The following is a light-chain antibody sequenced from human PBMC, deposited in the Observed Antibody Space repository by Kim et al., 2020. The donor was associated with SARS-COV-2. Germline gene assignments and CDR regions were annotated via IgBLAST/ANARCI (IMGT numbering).Light chain of an antibody. CDR1: QSVSSRY. V-gene: IGKV3-20*01. CDR3: QQYDTSFLYT. Sequence: SPGEKVTLSCRASQSVSSRYLAWYQQKPGRAPRLLIYGASTRASGIPDRFSGSDLGTDFTLTISRLEPEDFAVYFCQQYDTSFLYTFGQGTKLEIK. J-gene: IGKJ2*01. CDR2: GAS.